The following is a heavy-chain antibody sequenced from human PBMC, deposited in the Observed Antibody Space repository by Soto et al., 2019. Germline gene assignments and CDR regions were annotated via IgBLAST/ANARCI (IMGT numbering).Heavy chain of an antibody. J-gene: IGHJ4*02. CDR2: IHTDGSST. D-gene: IGHD5-18*01. V-gene: IGHV3-74*01. Sequence: GGSLRLSCAASGFTFSTYWMHWVRQAPGKGLVWVSRIHTDGSSTYYADSVKGRFTISRDNAKNTLYLQMNSLRAEDTAVYYCERETWGYGLLYWGQGALVTVSS. CDR1: GFTFSTYW. CDR3: ERETWGYGLLY.